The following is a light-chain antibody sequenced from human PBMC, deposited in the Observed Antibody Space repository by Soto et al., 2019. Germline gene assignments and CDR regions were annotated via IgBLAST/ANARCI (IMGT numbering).Light chain of an antibody. V-gene: IGKV1-27*01. Sequence: DIQMTQSPSSLSASVGDRVTITCRASQGISNYLAWYQQKPGKVPKLLIYAASTLQSGVPSRFSGSGYVTDFTLTISSLHPEDVATYYCQKYNSALTFGGGTKVEIK. CDR2: AAS. J-gene: IGKJ4*01. CDR3: QKYNSALT. CDR1: QGISNY.